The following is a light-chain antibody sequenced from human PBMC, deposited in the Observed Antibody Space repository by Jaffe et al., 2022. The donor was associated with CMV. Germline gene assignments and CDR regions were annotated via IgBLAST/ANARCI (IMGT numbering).Light chain of an antibody. J-gene: IGKJ3*01. V-gene: IGKV3-20*01. CDR3: QQYDSSPFT. CDR2: GAS. Sequence: EIVLTQSPGTLSLSPGERATLSCRASQSVSSNYLAWYQQKPGQAPRLLIYGASSRATGIPDRFSGSGSGTDFTLTISRLEPEDFAVYYCQQYDSSPFTFGPGTKVEI. CDR1: QSVSSNY.